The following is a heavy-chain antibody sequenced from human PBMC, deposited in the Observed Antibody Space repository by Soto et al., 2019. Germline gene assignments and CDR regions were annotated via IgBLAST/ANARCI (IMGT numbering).Heavy chain of an antibody. V-gene: IGHV3-23*01. CDR3: AKCPGYYYYYMDV. Sequence: GGSLRLSCAASGFTFSSYAMSWVRQAPGKGLEWVSAISGGGGSTYYADSVKGRFTISRDNSKNTLYLQMNSLRAEDTAVYYCAKCPGYYYYYMDVWGKGTTVTVSS. J-gene: IGHJ6*03. CDR1: GFTFSSYA. CDR2: ISGGGGST.